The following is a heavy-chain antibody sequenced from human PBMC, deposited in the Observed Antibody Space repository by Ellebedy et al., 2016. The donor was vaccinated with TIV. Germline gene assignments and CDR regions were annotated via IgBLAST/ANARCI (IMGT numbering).Heavy chain of an antibody. CDR1: GFTFNSYA. CDR2: ISYDGNSK. Sequence: PGGSLRLSCAASGFTFNSYAMHWVRQAPGKGLEWVAVISYDGNSKYYADSVRGRFTISRDTAKNSLYLQMNSLRDEDTAVYFCARDGVSSSSKMVYWGQGNLVTVSS. CDR3: ARDGVSSSSKMVY. D-gene: IGHD6-6*01. V-gene: IGHV3-30-3*01. J-gene: IGHJ4*02.